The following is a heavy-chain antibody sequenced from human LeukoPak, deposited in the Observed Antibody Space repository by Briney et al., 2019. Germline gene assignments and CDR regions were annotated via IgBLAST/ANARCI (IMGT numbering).Heavy chain of an antibody. J-gene: IGHJ4*02. V-gene: IGHV4-4*02. CDR2: IYYSGST. D-gene: IGHD2-21*01. Sequence: SGTLSLTCAVSGGSISSSNWWSWVRQPPGKGLEWIGYIYYSGSTNYNPSLKSRVTISVDTSKNQFSLKLSSVTAADTAVYYCARDVAPHKGSYSWDYWGQGTLVTVSS. CDR1: GGSISSSNW. CDR3: ARDVAPHKGSYSWDY.